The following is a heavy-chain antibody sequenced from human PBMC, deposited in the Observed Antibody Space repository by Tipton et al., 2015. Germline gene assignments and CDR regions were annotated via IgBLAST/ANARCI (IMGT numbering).Heavy chain of an antibody. J-gene: IGHJ6*02. CDR3: ARDGVVATLGAYYYGMDV. CDR2: IYHTGST. CDR1: GGSISSTNW. Sequence: SLRLSCAGSGGSISSTNWWSWVRQPPGKGLEWIGEIYHTGSTNYNPSLMSRVTISVDKSKNQFSLKLSSVTAADTAVYYCARDGVVATLGAYYYGMDVWGQGTTVTVS. V-gene: IGHV4-4*02. D-gene: IGHD5-12*01.